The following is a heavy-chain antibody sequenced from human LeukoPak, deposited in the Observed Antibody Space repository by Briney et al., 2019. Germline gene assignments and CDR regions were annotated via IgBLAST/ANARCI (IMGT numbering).Heavy chain of an antibody. CDR3: GRGGFRSGDICYRFNAFDI. V-gene: IGHV3-30*02. J-gene: IGHJ3*02. Sequence: PGGSLRLSCAASGFTFSSYGMHWVRQAPGKGLEWVAFIRYDGSNKYYADSVKGRFTISRDNSKNTLYLQMNSLRAEDTAVYYCGRGGFRSGDICYRFNAFDIWGQGTTVTVSS. D-gene: IGHD2-15*01. CDR2: IRYDGSNK. CDR1: GFTFSSYG.